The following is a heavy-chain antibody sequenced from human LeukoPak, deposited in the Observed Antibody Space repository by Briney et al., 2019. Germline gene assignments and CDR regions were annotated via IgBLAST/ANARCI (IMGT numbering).Heavy chain of an antibody. Sequence: ASVKVSCKASGYTFTSYAMNWVRQAPGQGLEWMGWINPNSGGTNYAQKFQGWVTMTRDTSISTAYMELSRLRSDDTAVHYCARGIGVRYYGSGSYLKGYYYYYGMDVWGQGTTVTVSS. D-gene: IGHD3-10*01. CDR2: INPNSGGT. V-gene: IGHV1-2*04. J-gene: IGHJ6*02. CDR1: GYTFTSYA. CDR3: ARGIGVRYYGSGSYLKGYYYYYGMDV.